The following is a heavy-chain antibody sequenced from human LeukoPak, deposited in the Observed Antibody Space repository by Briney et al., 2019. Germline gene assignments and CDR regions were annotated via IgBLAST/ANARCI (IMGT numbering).Heavy chain of an antibody. CDR1: GFTFSDYA. D-gene: IGHD6-19*01. V-gene: IGHV3-64D*06. Sequence: GGSLRLSCSASGFTFSDYAMFWVRQAPGKGLEYVSAISSNGGNTYYADSVKGRFTISRDNSKNTLYLQMSSLRAEDTAVYYCARDPYSRGFAAFDVWGQGTMVTVSS. CDR3: ARDPYSRGFAAFDV. J-gene: IGHJ3*01. CDR2: ISSNGGNT.